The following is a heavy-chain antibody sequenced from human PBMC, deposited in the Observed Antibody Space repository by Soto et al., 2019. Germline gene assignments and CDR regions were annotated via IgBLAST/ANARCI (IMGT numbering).Heavy chain of an antibody. CDR1: GFTFDDYA. D-gene: IGHD2-15*01. J-gene: IGHJ4*02. CDR2: ISWNSGSI. V-gene: IGHV3-9*01. CDR3: AKAEYCSGGSCQLDY. Sequence: ESGGGLVQPGRSLRLSCAASGFTFDDYAMHWVRQAPGKGLEWVSGISWNSGSIGYADSVKGRFTISRDNAKNSLYLQMNSLRAEDTALYYCAKAEYCSGGSCQLDYWGQGTLVTVSS.